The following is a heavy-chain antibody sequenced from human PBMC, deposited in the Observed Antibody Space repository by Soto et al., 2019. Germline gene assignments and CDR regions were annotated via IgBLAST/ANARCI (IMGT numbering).Heavy chain of an antibody. Sequence: PPETLSLTCTVSGGSVSRHYWSWIRQPPGKGLERIGYIYYAESTTNNPSINSRVTISVNTSKNQYSRKLSSVNAAVTAVYYGERHTAAISVSDHWGQGTLVTVPS. V-gene: IGHV4-59*08. CDR1: GGSVSRHY. D-gene: IGHD3-3*01. J-gene: IGHJ4*02. CDR3: ERHTAAISVSDH. CDR2: IYYAEST.